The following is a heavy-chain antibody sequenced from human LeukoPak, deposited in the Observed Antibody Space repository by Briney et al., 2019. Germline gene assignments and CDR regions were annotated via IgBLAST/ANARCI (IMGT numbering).Heavy chain of an antibody. CDR1: GFTFSSYA. D-gene: IGHD1-26*01. Sequence: AGGSLRLSCAASGFTFSSYAMSWVRQAPGKGLEWVSAISGSGGSTYYADSVKGRFTNTRDNSKNTLYLQMNSLRAEDTAVYYCAKDPYSGSYFDYWGQGTLVTVSS. J-gene: IGHJ4*02. CDR3: AKDPYSGSYFDY. V-gene: IGHV3-23*01. CDR2: ISGSGGST.